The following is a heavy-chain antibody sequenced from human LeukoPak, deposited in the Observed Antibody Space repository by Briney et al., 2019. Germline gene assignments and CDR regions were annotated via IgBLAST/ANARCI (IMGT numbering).Heavy chain of an antibody. CDR2: IYWNDDK. J-gene: IGHJ4*02. Sequence: SGPTLVKPTQTLTLTCTFSGFSLCTSGVGVGWIRQPPGKALEWVVVIYWNDDKRYSPSLKSRLTITKDTSKSQVVLTMTNMDPVDTATYYCAHSRYPYFDYWGQGTLVTVSS. CDR1: GFSLCTSGVG. CDR3: AHSRYPYFDY. D-gene: IGHD1-26*01. V-gene: IGHV2-5*01.